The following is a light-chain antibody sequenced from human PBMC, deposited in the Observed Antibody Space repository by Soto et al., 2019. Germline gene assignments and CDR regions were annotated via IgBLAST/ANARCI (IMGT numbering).Light chain of an antibody. V-gene: IGKV3-20*01. CDR3: QQYFASSWT. J-gene: IGKJ1*01. CDR1: QSIDNRY. CDR2: ATS. Sequence: EIVLTQSPGTLSSSPGERATLSCRASQSIDNRYIAWYQHTPGQAPRLLIYATSSRATGIPDRFGGSGSGTDFTLTINRLEPEDFAVYYCQQYFASSWTFGQGTKV.